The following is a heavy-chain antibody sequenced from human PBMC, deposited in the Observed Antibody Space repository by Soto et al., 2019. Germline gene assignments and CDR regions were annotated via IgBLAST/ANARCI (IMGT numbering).Heavy chain of an antibody. V-gene: IGHV3-11*01. CDR1: GFTFSDYY. Sequence: GGSLRLSCAASGFTFSDYYMSWIRQAPGKGLEWVSYISSSGSTIYYADSVKGRFTISRDNAKNSLYLQMNSLRAEDTAVYYCARDKANGYSSGWYGENWFDPWGQGTLVTVSS. J-gene: IGHJ5*02. CDR3: ARDKANGYSSGWYGENWFDP. D-gene: IGHD6-19*01. CDR2: ISSSGSTI.